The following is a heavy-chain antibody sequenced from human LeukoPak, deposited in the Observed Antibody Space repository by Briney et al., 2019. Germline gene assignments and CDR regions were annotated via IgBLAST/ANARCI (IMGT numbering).Heavy chain of an antibody. Sequence: PGGSLRLSSAASGFTFSIYAMSWVRQAPGKGLEWVSAISGSGGSTYYADSVKGRFTISRDNSKNTLYLQMNSLRAEDTAVYYCAKRIQLWTTYFDYWGQGTLVTVSS. V-gene: IGHV3-23*01. CDR3: AKRIQLWTTYFDY. CDR1: GFTFSIYA. J-gene: IGHJ4*02. CDR2: ISGSGGST. D-gene: IGHD5-18*01.